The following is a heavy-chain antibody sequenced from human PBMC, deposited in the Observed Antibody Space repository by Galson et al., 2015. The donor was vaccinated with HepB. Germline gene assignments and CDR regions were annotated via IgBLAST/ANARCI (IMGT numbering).Heavy chain of an antibody. CDR3: ARGLDY. CDR2: INHSGST. J-gene: IGHJ4*02. Sequence: SETLSLTCAVYGGSFSGYYWSWIRQPPGKGLEWIGEINHSGSTNYNPSLKSRVTISVDTSKNQFSLKLSSVTAADTAVYYCARGLDYWGQGTLVTVSS. CDR1: GGSFSGYY. V-gene: IGHV4-34*01.